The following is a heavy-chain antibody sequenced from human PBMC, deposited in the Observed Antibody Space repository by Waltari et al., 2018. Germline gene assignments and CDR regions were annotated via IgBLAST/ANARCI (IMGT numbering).Heavy chain of an antibody. Sequence: QVRLLQSGAEVKKPGSSVKVSCQASGDNFSSYATHWARQAPGQGLEWMGRIIPILGLTNYAQKFQGRVTITADKSTTTAYMELSSLRSEDTAVYYCARGGDATQTNYYYYGLDVWGQGTTVTVSS. CDR2: IIPILGLT. V-gene: IGHV1-69*09. CDR1: GDNFSSYA. CDR3: ARGGDATQTNYYYYGLDV. J-gene: IGHJ6*02. D-gene: IGHD2-15*01.